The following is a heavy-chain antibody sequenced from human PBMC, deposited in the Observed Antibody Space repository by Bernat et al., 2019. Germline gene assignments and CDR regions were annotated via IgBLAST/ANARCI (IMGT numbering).Heavy chain of an antibody. J-gene: IGHJ4*01. CDR1: GFTFNNAW. V-gene: IGHV3-15*01. D-gene: IGHD2-21*02. CDR3: TTEAIVVVTAVDY. CDR2: LKSKTEGGTT. Sequence: EVQLVESGGGLVQPGGSLRLSCAASGFTFNNAWMSWVRQAPGKGLEWVGRLKSKTEGGTTDYAAPVKGRFTISRDDSKNTLYLQMNSLKTEDTGVYYCTTEAIVVVTAVDYWGHGTLVTVSS.